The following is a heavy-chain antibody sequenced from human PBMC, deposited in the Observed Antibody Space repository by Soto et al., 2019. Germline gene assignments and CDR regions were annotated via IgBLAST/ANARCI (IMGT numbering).Heavy chain of an antibody. V-gene: IGHV3-33*01. CDR3: ARDSLTVVTGPRYAFDI. D-gene: IGHD2-15*01. J-gene: IGHJ3*02. CDR1: GFTFSSYG. CDR2: IWYDGSNK. Sequence: GGSLRLSCAASGFTFSSYGMHWVRQAPGKGLEWVAVIWYDGSNKYYAVSVKGRFTISRDNSKNTLYLQMNSLRAEDTAVYYCARDSLTVVTGPRYAFDIWGQGSMVTVSS.